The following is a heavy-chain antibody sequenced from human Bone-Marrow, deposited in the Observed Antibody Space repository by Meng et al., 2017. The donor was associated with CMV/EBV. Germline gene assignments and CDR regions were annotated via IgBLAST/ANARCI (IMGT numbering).Heavy chain of an antibody. J-gene: IGHJ6*01. CDR2: IIPIFGTP. CDR1: GGSLSNYG. CDR3: ATPTSPPGLPFFVGMDV. D-gene: IGHD1-1*01. V-gene: IGHV1-69*05. Sequence: SVKVSCKASGGSLSNYGITWVRQAPGHGLEWMGGIIPIFGTPSYAQRFQGRVTITTDESTSTAYMEVSSLTSEDTAVYYCATPTSPPGLPFFVGMDVWGQGTTVTGSS.